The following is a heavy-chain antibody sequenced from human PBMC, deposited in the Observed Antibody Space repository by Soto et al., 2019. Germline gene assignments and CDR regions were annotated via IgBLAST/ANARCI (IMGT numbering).Heavy chain of an antibody. D-gene: IGHD3-22*01. CDR1: GDTFPSYW. V-gene: IGHV5-51*01. Sequence: PGASQKISCNGSGDTFPSYWIAWVRQMSGKGLEWMGIIYPGDSETRYSPSFQGQVTISADKSIKTAYLQWSSLNASDTAMYYCARHNKGYDSRFPDYWGQGSLVTVCS. CDR3: ARHNKGYDSRFPDY. CDR2: IYPGDSET. J-gene: IGHJ4*02.